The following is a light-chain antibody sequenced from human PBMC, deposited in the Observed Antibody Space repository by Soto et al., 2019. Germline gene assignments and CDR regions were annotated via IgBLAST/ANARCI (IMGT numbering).Light chain of an antibody. J-gene: IGLJ1*01. CDR3: SSYTSSSTPYV. Sequence: SALTQPAPLSWSPGQSITTSRPGTSRDVGGYNYVSWYQQHPGKAPKLMIYDVSNRPSGVSNRFSGSKSGNTASLTISGLQAEDEADYYCSSYTSSSTPYVFGTGTKVTVL. CDR2: DVS. V-gene: IGLV2-14*01. CDR1: SRDVGGYNY.